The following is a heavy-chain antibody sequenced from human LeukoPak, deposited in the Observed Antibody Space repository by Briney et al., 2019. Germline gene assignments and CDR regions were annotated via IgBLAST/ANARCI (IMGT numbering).Heavy chain of an antibody. D-gene: IGHD5-24*01. J-gene: IGHJ4*02. CDR3: ARDRDGYKTGYFDD. CDR2: IIPIFGTA. V-gene: IGHV1-69*01. Sequence: GASVKVSCKASGGTFSSYAISWVRQAPGQGLEWMGGIIPIFGTANYAQKFQGRVTITADESTSTAYMELSSLRSEDTAVYYCARDRDGYKTGYFDDWGQGTLVSVSS. CDR1: GGTFSSYA.